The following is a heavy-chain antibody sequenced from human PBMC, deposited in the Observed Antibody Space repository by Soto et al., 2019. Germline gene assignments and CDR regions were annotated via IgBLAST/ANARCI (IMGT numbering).Heavy chain of an antibody. J-gene: IGHJ4*02. CDR3: ARWGNYKKLDC. Sequence: GGSLRLSCAASGFTFSSHGMHWVRQAPGKGLEWVAVIWYDGSEKYYADSAKGRFTISRDNSKNTLYLQMSGLRAEDTAVYYCARWGNYKKLDCWGQGTPVTVSS. CDR2: IWYDGSEK. D-gene: IGHD7-27*01. CDR1: GFTFSSHG. V-gene: IGHV3-33*01.